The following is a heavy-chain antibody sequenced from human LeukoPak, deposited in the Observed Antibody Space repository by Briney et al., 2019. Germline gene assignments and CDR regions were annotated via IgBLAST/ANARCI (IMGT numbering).Heavy chain of an antibody. V-gene: IGHV3-33*01. J-gene: IGHJ4*02. CDR3: ARENPTWVIEGFEN. CDR1: GFTFSSYA. Sequence: PGGSLRLSCAASGFTFSSYAMHWVRQAPGKGLEWVAVIWDDGSNKYYADSVKGRFTISRDNSKNTLYLQMNSLRAEDTAVYYCARENPTWVIEGFENWGQGAQVTVSS. D-gene: IGHD2-21*01. CDR2: IWDDGSNK.